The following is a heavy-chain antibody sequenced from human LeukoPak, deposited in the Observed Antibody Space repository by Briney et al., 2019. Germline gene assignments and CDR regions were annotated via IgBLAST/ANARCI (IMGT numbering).Heavy chain of an antibody. V-gene: IGHV3-23*01. Sequence: PGGSLRLSCAASDITLSNYAMSWVRQAPGKRLEWVSAISGSGDSTYYADSVKGRFTISRDISKNTLNLQMNSLRAEDTAVYYCAKEAYDFWSGKPYYFDYWGQGTLVTVSS. J-gene: IGHJ4*02. CDR3: AKEAYDFWSGKPYYFDY. CDR2: ISGSGDST. CDR1: DITLSNYA. D-gene: IGHD3-3*01.